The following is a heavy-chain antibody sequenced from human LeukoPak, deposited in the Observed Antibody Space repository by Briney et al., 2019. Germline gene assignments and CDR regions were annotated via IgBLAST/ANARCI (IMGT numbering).Heavy chain of an antibody. CDR1: GGSFSNYY. D-gene: IGHD3-22*01. Sequence: PSETLSLTRAVYGGSFSNYYWSWIRQPPGKGLEWIGEINHSGSTSYNPSLKSRVTMSVDTSKNQFSLKLSSVTAADTAVYYCARLSSRRFPPTYSFDRRNYFDYWGQGTLVTVSS. J-gene: IGHJ4*02. CDR3: ARLSSRRFPPTYSFDRRNYFDY. CDR2: INHSGST. V-gene: IGHV4-34*01.